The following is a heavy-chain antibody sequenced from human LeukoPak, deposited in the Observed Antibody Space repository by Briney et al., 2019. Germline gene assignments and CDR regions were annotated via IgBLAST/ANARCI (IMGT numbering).Heavy chain of an antibody. CDR1: GFTFSSYG. Sequence: GGSLRLSCAASGFTFSSYGMHWVRQAPGKGLEWVAFIRYDGSNKYYADSVKGRFTISRDNSKNTLYLQMNSLRAEDTAVYYCAKDRSYGDYEWDIDYWGQGTLVTVSS. CDR3: AKDRSYGDYEWDIDY. V-gene: IGHV3-30*02. D-gene: IGHD4-17*01. J-gene: IGHJ4*02. CDR2: IRYDGSNK.